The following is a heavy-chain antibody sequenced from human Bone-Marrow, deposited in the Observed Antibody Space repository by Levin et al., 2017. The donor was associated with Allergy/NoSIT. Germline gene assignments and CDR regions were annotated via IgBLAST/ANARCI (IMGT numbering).Heavy chain of an antibody. D-gene: IGHD3-10*01. J-gene: IGHJ6*03. CDR2: MSSDSTKQ. Sequence: GESLKISCAASGFDFSSADMHWVRQAPGQGLQWVALMSSDSTKQEYADSVKGRFTVFRDNSQNILYLQMNSLRADDSAVYYCAKSSYETTWYGEFFHYYMNAWGKGTTVIVAS. V-gene: IGHV3-30*18. CDR1: GFDFSSAD. CDR3: AKSSYETTWYGEFFHYYMNA.